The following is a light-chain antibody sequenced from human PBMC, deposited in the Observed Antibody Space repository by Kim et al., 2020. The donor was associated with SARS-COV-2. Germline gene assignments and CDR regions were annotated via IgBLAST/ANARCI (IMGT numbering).Light chain of an antibody. CDR1: QGFGSV. Sequence: LSASVGDTVTITGRASQGFGSVLAWYQQKPGKATKLMICDASSLESGAPTRCSGRGAGTDFTLTISILQAEDFANYYWQQCNSYPVFGQGTKLEI. V-gene: IGKV1-13*02. J-gene: IGKJ2*01. CDR3: QQCNSYPV. CDR2: DAS.